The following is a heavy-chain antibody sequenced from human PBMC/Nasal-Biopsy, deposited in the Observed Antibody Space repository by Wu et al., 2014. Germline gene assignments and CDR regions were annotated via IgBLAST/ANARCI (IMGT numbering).Heavy chain of an antibody. CDR1: GGSVKNGNYF. J-gene: IGHJ4*02. Sequence: TLSLTCAVSGGSVKNGNYFWSWIRQSPGKGLEWIGNGYYTGITSYNPSLKSRVTISVDSSNNQVSLNLRSVTAADTAMYFCTTGLVWHGYYSNFDHWGQGTLVTVSS. V-gene: IGHV4-61*01. D-gene: IGHD3-3*01. CDR2: GYYTGIT. CDR3: TTGLVWHGYYSNFDH.